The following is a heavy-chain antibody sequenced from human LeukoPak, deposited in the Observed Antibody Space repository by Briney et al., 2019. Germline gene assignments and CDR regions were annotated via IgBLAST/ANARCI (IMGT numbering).Heavy chain of an antibody. CDR1: GFIFSNYG. CDR3: ARDKYGDQYYFDY. D-gene: IGHD4-17*01. V-gene: IGHV3-33*01. Sequence: GRSLRLSCAASGFIFSNYGMHWVRQAPGRGLGWVSVIWHDGSQKYYADSVKGRVTISRDNARNSLYLQMNSLRAEDTAVYYCARDKYGDQYYFDYWGQGTLVTVSS. CDR2: IWHDGSQK. J-gene: IGHJ4*02.